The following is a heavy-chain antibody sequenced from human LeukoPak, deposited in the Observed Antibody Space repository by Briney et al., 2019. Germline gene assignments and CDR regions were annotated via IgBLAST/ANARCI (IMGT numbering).Heavy chain of an antibody. CDR1: GFTFSSYA. CDR3: AKDSAVHFGVAGTIPIDY. J-gene: IGHJ4*02. Sequence: PGGSLRLSCAASGFTFSSYAMSWVRQAPGKGLEWVSAISGSGGSTYYADSVKGRFTISRDNSKNTLYLQMNSLRAEDTAVYYCAKDSAVHFGVAGTIPIDYWGQGTLVTVSS. CDR2: ISGSGGST. D-gene: IGHD6-19*01. V-gene: IGHV3-23*01.